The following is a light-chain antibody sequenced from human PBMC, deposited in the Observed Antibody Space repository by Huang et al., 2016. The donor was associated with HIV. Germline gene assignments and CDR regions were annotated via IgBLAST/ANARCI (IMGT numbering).Light chain of an antibody. CDR1: QSVGSN. V-gene: IGKV3-15*01. J-gene: IGKJ1*01. CDR3: QQHNSWPRT. CDR2: AAS. Sequence: EIVMTQSPATLSVSPGERATLSCRASQSVGSNLAWYQQRRGQAPRLLIYAASTRATGIPARLSGSGSGTEVTLTVSSLQSEDFAVYYCQQHNSWPRTFGQGTRV.